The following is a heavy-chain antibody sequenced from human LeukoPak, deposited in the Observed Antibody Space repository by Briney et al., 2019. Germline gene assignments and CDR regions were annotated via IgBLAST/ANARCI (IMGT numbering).Heavy chain of an antibody. J-gene: IGHJ4*02. D-gene: IGHD2-15*01. V-gene: IGHV1-2*02. Sequence: GASVKVSCKASGYSFSGYFIHWVRQAPGQGLEWMGWIHPNSGGTNSAQKFQGRVTMSRDTSNNTAYMELSRLRSDDTAVYYCARDPTNCSGGSCYPSYLDYWGQGTLVTVSS. CDR1: GYSFSGYF. CDR2: IHPNSGGT. CDR3: ARDPTNCSGGSCYPSYLDY.